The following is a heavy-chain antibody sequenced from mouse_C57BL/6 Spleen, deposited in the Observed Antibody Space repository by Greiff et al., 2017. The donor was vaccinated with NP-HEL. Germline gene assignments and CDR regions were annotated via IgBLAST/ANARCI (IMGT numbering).Heavy chain of an antibody. CDR3: ARSSEIYYYGSSYFDY. CDR2: IYPGDGDT. D-gene: IGHD1-1*01. Sequence: VQLQQSGPELVKPGASVKISCKASGYAFSSSWMNWVKQRPGKGLEWIGRIYPGDGDTNYNGKFKGKATLTADKSSSTAYMQLSSLTSEDSAVDFCARSSEIYYYGSSYFDYWGQGTTLTVSS. J-gene: IGHJ2*01. CDR1: GYAFSSSW. V-gene: IGHV1-82*01.